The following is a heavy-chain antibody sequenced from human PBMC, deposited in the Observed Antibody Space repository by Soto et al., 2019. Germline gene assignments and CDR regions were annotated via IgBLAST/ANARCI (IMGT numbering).Heavy chain of an antibody. CDR3: ARGDSTGYYPF. D-gene: IGHD3-22*01. CDR1: GFSLSTSVVG. Sequence: TLSLTLTCSLSGFSLSTSVVGVGWIRQPPGKALEWLALIYWDDEERYSPSLKNRLTITKDTSKNQVALTLINLDPVDTATYFCARGDSTGYYPFWGQGILVTVSS. CDR2: IYWDDEE. V-gene: IGHV2-5*02. J-gene: IGHJ4*02.